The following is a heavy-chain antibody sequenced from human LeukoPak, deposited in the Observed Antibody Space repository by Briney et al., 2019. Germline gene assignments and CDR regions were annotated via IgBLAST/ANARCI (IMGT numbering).Heavy chain of an antibody. CDR1: GVSITTYY. CDR2: IYYSGNT. CDR3: ARPAYGGGPDAFDI. V-gene: IGHV4-59*12. Sequence: SETLSLTCTVSGVSITTYYWSWIRQPPGKGLEWIGFIYYSGNTNYNPSLKSRVTISVDTSKNQFSLKLISMTAADTAVYYCARPAYGGGPDAFDIWGQGTMVTVSS. J-gene: IGHJ3*02. D-gene: IGHD4-23*01.